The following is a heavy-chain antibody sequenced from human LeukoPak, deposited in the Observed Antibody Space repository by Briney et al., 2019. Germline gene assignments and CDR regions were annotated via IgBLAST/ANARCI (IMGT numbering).Heavy chain of an antibody. CDR3: ASVSDNWNQSRYYYGMDV. V-gene: IGHV1-46*01. D-gene: IGHD1-1*01. Sequence: GASVKVSCKASGYTFTSYYMHWVRQAPGQGLEWMGIINPSGGSTSYAQKFQGRVTMTRDTSTSTVYMELSSLRSEDTAVYYCASVSDNWNQSRYYYGMDVWGQGTTVTVSS. J-gene: IGHJ6*02. CDR1: GYTFTSYY. CDR2: INPSGGST.